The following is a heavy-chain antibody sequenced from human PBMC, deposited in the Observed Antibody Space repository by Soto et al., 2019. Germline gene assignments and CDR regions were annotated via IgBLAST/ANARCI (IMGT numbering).Heavy chain of an antibody. Sequence: ETLSLTCAVYGGACSGYYWTWIRQPPGKGLEWIGEINHSGRTNYNPSLKSRVTISVDTSKNQFSLKLSSVTAADTAVYYCAKPRGSGQTYNWFDPWGQGILVTVSS. V-gene: IGHV4-34*01. D-gene: IGHD3-10*01. J-gene: IGHJ5*02. CDR3: AKPRGSGQTYNWFDP. CDR1: GGACSGYY. CDR2: INHSGRT.